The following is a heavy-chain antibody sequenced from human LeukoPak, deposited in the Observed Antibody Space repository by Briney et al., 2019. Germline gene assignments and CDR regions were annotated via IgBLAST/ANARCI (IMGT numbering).Heavy chain of an antibody. D-gene: IGHD4-17*01. J-gene: IGHJ2*01. CDR2: FNPSGDTT. Sequence: VASVKVSCKASGYTFTVYYIHWVRQAPGQGLEWVGIFNPSGDTTSYAQKFQGRVTMTRDTSTSTVYMELSSLRSEDTALYYCARGRTVTNDFDLWGRGTLVTVSS. V-gene: IGHV1-46*01. CDR1: GYTFTVYY. CDR3: ARGRTVTNDFDL.